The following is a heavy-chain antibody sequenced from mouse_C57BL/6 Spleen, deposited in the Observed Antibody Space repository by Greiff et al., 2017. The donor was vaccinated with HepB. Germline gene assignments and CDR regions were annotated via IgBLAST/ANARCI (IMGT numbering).Heavy chain of an antibody. Sequence: VKLQQPGAELVKPGASVKLSCKASGYTFTSYWMQWVKQRPGQGLEWIGEIDPSDSYTNYNQKFKGKATLTVDTSSSTAYMQLSSLTSEDSAVYYCARGDTTVVATHYYAMDYWGQGTSVTVSS. CDR1: GYTFTSYW. CDR3: ARGDTTVVATHYYAMDY. D-gene: IGHD1-1*01. V-gene: IGHV1-50*01. CDR2: IDPSDSYT. J-gene: IGHJ4*01.